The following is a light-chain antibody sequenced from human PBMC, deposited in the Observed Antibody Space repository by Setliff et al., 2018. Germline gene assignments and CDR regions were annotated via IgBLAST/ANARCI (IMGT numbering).Light chain of an antibody. Sequence: QSALAQPASVSGSPGQSITISCTGTDSDVGGFNYVSWYQLHPGKAPKVIIYDVTARPSGVSDRFSASKSGDTASLTISGLQPEDEADYYCNSYTTSGTAIFGGGTKVTVL. CDR1: DSDVGGFNY. V-gene: IGLV2-14*01. CDR3: NSYTTSGTAI. J-gene: IGLJ2*01. CDR2: DVT.